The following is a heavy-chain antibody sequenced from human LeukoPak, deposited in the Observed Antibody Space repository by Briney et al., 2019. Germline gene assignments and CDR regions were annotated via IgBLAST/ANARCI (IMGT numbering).Heavy chain of an antibody. Sequence: SETLSLTCTVSGYSISSGYYWDWIRQPPGKGLEWIGTLSHSGSSYYNPSLKSRVTISVDTSKNQFSLKLSSVTAADTAVYYCARDSGMATTHLDYWGQGTLVTVSS. CDR1: GYSISSGYY. D-gene: IGHD5-24*01. J-gene: IGHJ4*02. V-gene: IGHV4-38-2*02. CDR2: LSHSGSS. CDR3: ARDSGMATTHLDY.